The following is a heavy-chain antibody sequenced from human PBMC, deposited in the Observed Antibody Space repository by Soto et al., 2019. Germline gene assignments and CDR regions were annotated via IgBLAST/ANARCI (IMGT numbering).Heavy chain of an antibody. J-gene: IGHJ6*02. CDR3: TRVGGSVSGMDG. CDR1: GFTFSIYW. D-gene: IGHD1-26*01. CDR2: IDNAGSSA. Sequence: EVQLVESGGGLVQPGGSLRLSCAASGFTFSIYWMHWVRQAPGKGPVWVSRIDNAGSSARYADSVKGRFTISRDNAKNTGYLQMNSQRAEDTAVYYCTRVGGSVSGMDGWGQGTTVTVTS. V-gene: IGHV3-74*01.